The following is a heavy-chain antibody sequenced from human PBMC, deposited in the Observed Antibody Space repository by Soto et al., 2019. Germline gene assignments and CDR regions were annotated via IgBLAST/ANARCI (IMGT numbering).Heavy chain of an antibody. D-gene: IGHD4-17*01. CDR3: TQSHYELVDY. CDR1: GFSLSTNGVG. V-gene: IGHV2-5*01. CDR2: IYWNDDK. Sequence: QITLKESGPTLVKPTQTLTLTCTFSGFSLSTNGVGVGWIRQPPGKALEWLALIYWNDDKRYSPSLKSRLTITKGTSNNQVVLTMTNMDPVDTATYYCTQSHYELVDYWGQGTLVTVSS. J-gene: IGHJ4*02.